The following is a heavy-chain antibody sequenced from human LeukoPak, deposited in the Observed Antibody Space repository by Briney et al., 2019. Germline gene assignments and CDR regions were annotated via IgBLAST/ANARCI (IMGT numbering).Heavy chain of an antibody. CDR2: IYYSGST. CDR1: GGSISSSSYY. V-gene: IGHV4-39*07. J-gene: IGHJ3*02. Sequence: SGTLSLTCTVSGGSISSSSYYWGWIRQPPGNGLEWIGSIYYSGSTYYNPSLKSRVTISVDTSKNQFSLKLSSVTAADTAVCYCARVLTRRLGTMVRGVRVVDAFDIWGQGTMVTVSS. CDR3: ARVLTRRLGTMVRGVRVVDAFDI. D-gene: IGHD3-10*01.